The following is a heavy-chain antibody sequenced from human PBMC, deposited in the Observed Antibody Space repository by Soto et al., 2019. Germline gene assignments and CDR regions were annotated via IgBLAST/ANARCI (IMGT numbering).Heavy chain of an antibody. J-gene: IGHJ4*02. D-gene: IGHD3-3*01. CDR3: AKDPRFWSGYPPPPDY. CDR1: GFTFSSYA. CDR2: ISGSGGST. Sequence: EVQLLESGGGSVQPGGSLRLSCAASGFTFSSYAMSWVRQAPGKGLEWVSAISGSGGSTYYADSVKGRFTISRDNSKNTLYLQMNSLRAEDTAVYYCAKDPRFWSGYPPPPDYWGQGTLVTVSS. V-gene: IGHV3-23*01.